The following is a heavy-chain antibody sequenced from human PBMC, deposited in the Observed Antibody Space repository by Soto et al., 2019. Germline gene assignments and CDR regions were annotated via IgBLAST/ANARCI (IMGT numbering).Heavy chain of an antibody. CDR1: GYTFSSYN. J-gene: IGHJ5*02. Sequence: QVQLVQSGAEVKKPGASVKVSCKASGYTFSSYNINWVRQATGQVLEWMGWMNPHSGNTGYAEKFQGRVTMTSNTAISTAYMELSSLTSEDTAEYYWAREIAAGKWWWFHPWGQGTLVTVSS. CDR2: MNPHSGNT. D-gene: IGHD6-13*01. CDR3: AREIAAGKWWWFHP. V-gene: IGHV1-8*01.